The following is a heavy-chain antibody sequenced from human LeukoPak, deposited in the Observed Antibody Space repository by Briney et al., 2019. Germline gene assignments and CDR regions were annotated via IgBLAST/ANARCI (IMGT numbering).Heavy chain of an antibody. CDR1: GYTFTSYG. CDR3: ARDGSGYSSGWEDY. J-gene: IGHJ4*02. D-gene: IGHD6-19*01. Sequence: ASVKVSCMASGYTFTSYGISWVRQAPGQGLEWMGWISAYNGNTNYAQKLQGRVTMTTDTSTSTAYMELRSLRSDDTAVYYCARDGSGYSSGWEDYWGQGTLVTVSS. CDR2: ISAYNGNT. V-gene: IGHV1-18*01.